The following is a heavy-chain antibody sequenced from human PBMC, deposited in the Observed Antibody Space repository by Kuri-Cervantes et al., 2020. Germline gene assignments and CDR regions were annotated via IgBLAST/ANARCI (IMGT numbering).Heavy chain of an antibody. V-gene: IGHV3-30-3*01. CDR2: ISYDGSNK. CDR3: ATRGKWERQLDY. D-gene: IGHD1-26*01. J-gene: IGHJ4*02. CDR1: GFTFSSYA. Sequence: LSLTCAASGFTFSSYAMHWVRQAPGKGLEWVAVISYDGSNKYYADPVKGRFTISRDNSKNTLYLQMSSLRSEDTAVYYCATRGKWERQLDYWGQGTLVTVSS.